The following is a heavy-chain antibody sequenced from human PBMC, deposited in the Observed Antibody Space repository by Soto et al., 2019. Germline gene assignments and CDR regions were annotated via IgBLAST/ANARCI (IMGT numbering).Heavy chain of an antibody. V-gene: IGHV4-59*01. CDR3: ARGHSYGSFGMDV. CDR2: IYYSGST. Sequence: PSETLSLTCTVSGGSISSYYWSWIRQPPGKGLEWIGYIYYSGSTNYNPSLKSRVTISVDTSKNQFSLKLSSVTAADTAVYYCARGHSYGSFGMDVWGQGTTVTVSS. CDR1: GGSISSYY. J-gene: IGHJ6*02. D-gene: IGHD5-18*01.